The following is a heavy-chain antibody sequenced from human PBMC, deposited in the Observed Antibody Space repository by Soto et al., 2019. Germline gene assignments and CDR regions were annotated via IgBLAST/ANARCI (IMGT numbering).Heavy chain of an antibody. CDR2: ISVSGGST. J-gene: IGHJ4*02. D-gene: IGHD5-18*01. V-gene: IGHV3-23*01. CDR1: GFTFSNYA. CDR3: AKNGRYSYGSRDYFDY. Sequence: EVQLLESGGGLVQPGGSLRLSCAASGFTFSNYAMSWVRQAPGKGLEWVSGISVSGGSTYYADSVKGRFTISRDNSKNTLYLQMNSLRAEDTAVYYRAKNGRYSYGSRDYFDYWGQGTLVTVSS.